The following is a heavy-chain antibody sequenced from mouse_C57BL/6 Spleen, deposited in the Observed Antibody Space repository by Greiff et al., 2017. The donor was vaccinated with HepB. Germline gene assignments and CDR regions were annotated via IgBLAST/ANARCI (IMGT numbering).Heavy chain of an antibody. CDR3: ARFVYAAY. CDR1: GYTFTSYW. D-gene: IGHD2-12*01. V-gene: IGHV1-69*01. Sequence: QVQLQQPGAELVMPGASVKLSCKASGYTFTSYWMHWVKQRPGQGLEWIGEIDPSDSYTNYNQKFKGKSTLTVDKSSSTAYMQLSSLTSEDSAVYYCARFVYAAYWGQGTLVTVSA. CDR2: IDPSDSYT. J-gene: IGHJ3*01.